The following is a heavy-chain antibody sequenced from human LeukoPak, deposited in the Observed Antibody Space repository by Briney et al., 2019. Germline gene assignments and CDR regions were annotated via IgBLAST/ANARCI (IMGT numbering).Heavy chain of an antibody. CDR2: IHYSGTT. J-gene: IGHJ4*02. Sequence: SETLSLTCTVSGGSMSSTGFYGGWIRQPPGKGLEWIGSIHYSGTTYYNPPLKSRLTMSVDTSKNQFSLRLSSVTAADTAVYYCAGPRGADYVYWGQGTLVTVSS. CDR1: GGSMSSTGFY. D-gene: IGHD3-16*01. CDR3: AGPRGADYVY. V-gene: IGHV4-39*01.